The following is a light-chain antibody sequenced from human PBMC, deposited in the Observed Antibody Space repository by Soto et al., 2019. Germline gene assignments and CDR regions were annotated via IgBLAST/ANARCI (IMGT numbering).Light chain of an antibody. V-gene: IGKV3-15*01. CDR1: QGIGST. J-gene: IGKJ4*01. Sequence: EIVMTQSPATRSVSPGAVATLSCRASQGIGSTLAWYQQKPGQTPRLLIYGASTRATGVPARFSGSASGTEFTLTITSLQSEDFAVYYCQHYATWPLTFGGGTKVESK. CDR2: GAS. CDR3: QHYATWPLT.